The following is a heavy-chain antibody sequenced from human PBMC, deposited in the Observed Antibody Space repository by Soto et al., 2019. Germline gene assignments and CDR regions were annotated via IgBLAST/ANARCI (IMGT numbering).Heavy chain of an antibody. CDR3: AGDGVRNGAYNGWLDP. CDR2: IKQDGREK. J-gene: IGHJ5*02. Sequence: DVQLVESGGDLVQPGGSLRLSCAASGFSFSSYWMTWVRQAPGKGLEWVANIKQDGREKYYVASVKGRFTISRDNGKNLLFLQKDSLTPDDTAVYYCAGDGVRNGAYNGWLDPWGQGTLVTVSS. D-gene: IGHD3-16*01. CDR1: GFSFSSYW. V-gene: IGHV3-7*03.